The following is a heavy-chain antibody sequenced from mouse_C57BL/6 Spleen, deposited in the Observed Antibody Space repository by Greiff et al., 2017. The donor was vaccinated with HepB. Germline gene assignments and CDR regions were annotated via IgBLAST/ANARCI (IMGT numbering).Heavy chain of an antibody. J-gene: IGHJ1*03. CDR3: ARSQYFDV. CDR2: IDPSDSYT. V-gene: IGHV1-69*01. CDR1: GYTFTSYW. Sequence: QVQLQQPGAELVMPGASVKLSCKASGYTFTSYWMHWVKQRPGQGLEWIGEIDPSDSYTNYNQKFKGKSTLTVDKSSSTAYMHLSSLTSEDSAVYYCARSQYFDVWGTGTTVTVSS.